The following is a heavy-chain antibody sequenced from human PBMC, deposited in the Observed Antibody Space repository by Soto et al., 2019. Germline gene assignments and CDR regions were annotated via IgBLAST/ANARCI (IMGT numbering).Heavy chain of an antibody. V-gene: IGHV3-74*01. J-gene: IGHJ6*02. CDR2: INSDGSST. Sequence: GGSLRLSCAASGFTFSSYWMHWVRQAPGKGLVWVSRINSDGSSTSYADSVKGRFTISRDNAKNTLYLQMNSLRAEDTAVYYCARDRYYDSSGYYEYYYYYGMDVWGQGTTVTVSS. CDR3: ARDRYYDSSGYYEYYYYYGMDV. D-gene: IGHD3-22*01. CDR1: GFTFSSYW.